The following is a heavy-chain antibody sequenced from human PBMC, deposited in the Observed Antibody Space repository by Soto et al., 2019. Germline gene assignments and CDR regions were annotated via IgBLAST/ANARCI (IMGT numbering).Heavy chain of an antibody. CDR2: IYYSGST. V-gene: IGHV4-59*11. J-gene: IGHJ4*02. CDR1: GDSIKTHY. CDR3: ASGWMAAFDN. D-gene: IGHD2-2*03. Sequence: PSETLSLTCNVSGDSIKTHYWRWIRQPPGKGLEWIGYIYYSGSTLYNPSLKRRITISVDTAKNQFSLRLNSVTAADTAVYYCASGWMAAFDNWSQGTLVTVSS.